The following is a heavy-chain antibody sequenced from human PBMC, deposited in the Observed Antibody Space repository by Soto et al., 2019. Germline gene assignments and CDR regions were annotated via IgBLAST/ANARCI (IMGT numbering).Heavy chain of an antibody. CDR2: INPHGGST. J-gene: IGHJ5*02. CDR3: ARPSWENFGIIIEGTNWFDP. V-gene: IGHV1-46*04. Sequence: ASVKVSCKAPRDTFTSSYLNWVRQAPGQGLEWMGVINPHGGSTAYAQNLKGRVTLTRDTSASTVYMEVSSLTSEDTAMYYCARPSWENFGIIIEGTNWFDPWGQGTLVTVSS. CDR1: RDTFTSSY. D-gene: IGHD1-26*01.